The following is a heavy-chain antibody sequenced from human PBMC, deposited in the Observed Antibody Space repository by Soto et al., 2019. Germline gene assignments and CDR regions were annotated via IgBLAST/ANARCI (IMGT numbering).Heavy chain of an antibody. J-gene: IGHJ4*02. CDR3: ARLRRTMDFGY. CDR1: GYSFTSYW. Sequence: PGESLKLSCKGSGYSFTSYWIGWVRQMPGKGLEWTGIIYPGDSDTRYSPSFQAQVTISADKSISTAYLQWSSLKASDTAMYYWARLRRTMDFGYWGQGTLVTVSS. CDR2: IYPGDSDT. D-gene: IGHD3-10*01. V-gene: IGHV5-51*01.